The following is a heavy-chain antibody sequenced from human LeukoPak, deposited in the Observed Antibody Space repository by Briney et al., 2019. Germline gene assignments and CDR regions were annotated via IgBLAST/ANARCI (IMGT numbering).Heavy chain of an antibody. Sequence: PSQTLSLTCTVSGGSISSGDHYWSWIRQPPGKGLEWIGYIYYSGSTYYNPSLKSRVTISVDTSKNQFSLKLSSVTAADTAVYYCARASSGWYYFDYWGQGTLVTVSS. CDR2: IYYSGST. J-gene: IGHJ4*02. D-gene: IGHD6-19*01. CDR3: ARASSGWYYFDY. V-gene: IGHV4-30-4*01. CDR1: GGSISSGDHY.